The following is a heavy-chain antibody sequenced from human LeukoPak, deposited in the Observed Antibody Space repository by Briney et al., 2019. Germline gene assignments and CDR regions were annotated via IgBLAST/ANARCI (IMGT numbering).Heavy chain of an antibody. V-gene: IGHV3-48*01. CDR1: GFTFSTKS. CDR2: ITADSGTT. D-gene: IGHD2-2*01. CDR3: ARDGEYCSSTSCYESLDY. J-gene: IGHJ4*02. Sequence: GGSLRLSCAVSGFTFSTKSMNWVRQAPGKGLEWVSYITADSGTTYYADSVKGRFTISRDNAKNSLYLQMNSLRAEDTAVYYCARDGEYCSSTSCYESLDYWGQGTLVTVSS.